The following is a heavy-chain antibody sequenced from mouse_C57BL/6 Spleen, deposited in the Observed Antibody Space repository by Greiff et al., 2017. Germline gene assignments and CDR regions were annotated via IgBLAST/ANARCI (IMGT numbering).Heavy chain of an antibody. Sequence: VHVKQSGAELVRPGASVKLSCTASGFNIKDDYMHWVKQRPEQGLEWIGWIDPENGDTEYDSKFQGKATLTADTSSNSAYLQLSSLTSEDTAVYYCTTRKDGYYPPWFAYWGQGTLVTVSA. V-gene: IGHV14-4*01. CDR3: TTRKDGYYPPWFAY. D-gene: IGHD2-3*01. CDR2: IDPENGDT. J-gene: IGHJ3*01. CDR1: GFNIKDDY.